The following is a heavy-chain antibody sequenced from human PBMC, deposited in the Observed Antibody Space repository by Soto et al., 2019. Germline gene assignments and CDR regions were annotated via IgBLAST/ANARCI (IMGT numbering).Heavy chain of an antibody. J-gene: IGHJ3*02. CDR1: GFTLGYYW. Sequence: EEQLVESGGGLVQPGGSLRLSCAASGFTLGYYWMTWVRQAPGKGLEWVANIKGDESRKSYLDSVRGRFTISRDNARNSLYLHMDSLRAEDTAVYYCTRDVSAGRSSRCFDAFDIWGQGTMVNVSS. CDR2: IKGDESRK. CDR3: TRDVSAGRSSRCFDAFDI. V-gene: IGHV3-7*05. D-gene: IGHD3-10*01.